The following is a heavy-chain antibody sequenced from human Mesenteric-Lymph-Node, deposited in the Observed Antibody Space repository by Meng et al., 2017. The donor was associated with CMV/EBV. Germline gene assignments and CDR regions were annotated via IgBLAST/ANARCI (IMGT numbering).Heavy chain of an antibody. CDR3: ARVTGDAYGMDV. D-gene: IGHD3-16*01. V-gene: IGHV1-46*01. CDR1: GYTFTSHY. J-gene: IGHJ6*02. CDR2: INPSAGST. Sequence: ASVKVSCEASGYTFTSHYLHWVRQAPGQGLEWMGIINPSAGSTTYAQKFQGRVTMTRDTSTSTVYMELSSLRSEDTAVYYCARVTGDAYGMDVWGQGTTVTVSS.